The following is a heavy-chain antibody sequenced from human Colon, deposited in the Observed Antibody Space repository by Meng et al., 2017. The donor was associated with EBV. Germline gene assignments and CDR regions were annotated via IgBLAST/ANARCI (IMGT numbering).Heavy chain of an antibody. V-gene: IGHV4-30-4*01. D-gene: IGHD4-17*01. CDR3: ARDRKHYGERGWFDP. Sequence: QVQLQESGPGLVPPSQTLSLTCTVSGGSISSGDYYWSWIRQPPGKGLEWIGYIYCSGSTYSNASLKSRVTISIDRSKNQFSLKLSSVTAADTAVYYCARDRKHYGERGWFDPWGQGTLVTVSS. CDR2: IYCSGST. CDR1: GGSISSGDYY. J-gene: IGHJ5*02.